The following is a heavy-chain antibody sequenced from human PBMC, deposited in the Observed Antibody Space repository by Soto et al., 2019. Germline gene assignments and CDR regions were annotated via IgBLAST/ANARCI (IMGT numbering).Heavy chain of an antibody. J-gene: IGHJ3*02. CDR3: ARSTGRRRGPNDAFDI. Sequence: GGSLRLSCAASGFTFSSYWMSWVRQAPGKGLEWVANIKQDGSEKYYVDSVKGRFTISRDNAKNSLYLQMNSLRAEDTAVYYCARSTGRRRGPNDAFDIWGQGTMVTVSS. V-gene: IGHV3-7*01. D-gene: IGHD5-12*01. CDR2: IKQDGSEK. CDR1: GFTFSSYW.